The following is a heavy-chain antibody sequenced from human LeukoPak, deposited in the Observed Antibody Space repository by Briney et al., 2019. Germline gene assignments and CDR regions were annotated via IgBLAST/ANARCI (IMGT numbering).Heavy chain of an antibody. D-gene: IGHD3-3*01. Sequence: GGSLRLSCAASGFTFSSYAMSWVRQAPGKGLEWVSAISGSGGSTYYADSVKGRFTISRDNSKNTLYLQMNSLRAEDTAVYYCAKSGLVPWSGYSPFDYWGQGTLVTVSS. CDR3: AKSGLVPWSGYSPFDY. J-gene: IGHJ4*02. CDR1: GFTFSSYA. CDR2: ISGSGGST. V-gene: IGHV3-23*01.